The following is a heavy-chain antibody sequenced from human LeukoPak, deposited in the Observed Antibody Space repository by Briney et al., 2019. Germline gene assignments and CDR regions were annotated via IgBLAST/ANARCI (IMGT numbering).Heavy chain of an antibody. CDR1: GFTLSSYG. J-gene: IGHJ4*02. V-gene: IGHV3-30*19. CDR3: ARAEIVGATTDY. D-gene: IGHD1-26*01. Sequence: GGSLRLSCAASGFTLSSYGMHWVRQAPGKGLEGVAVISYDGSNKYYADSVKGRFTISRDNSKNTLYLQMNSLRAEDTAVYYCARAEIVGATTDYWGPGTLVTVSS. CDR2: ISYDGSNK.